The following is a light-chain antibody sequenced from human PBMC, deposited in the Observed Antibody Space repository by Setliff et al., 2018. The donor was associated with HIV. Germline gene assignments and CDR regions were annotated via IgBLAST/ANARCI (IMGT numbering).Light chain of an antibody. Sequence: QSALTQPASVSGSPGQVITVSCTGTRSDVGAYNSVSWFQQHPGRAPKLITFDVSSRPSGVSNRFSGSKFGNTASLTISGLQTEVEADYYCSSFTSSSTHVFGTGTKV. J-gene: IGLJ1*01. V-gene: IGLV2-14*03. CDR2: DVS. CDR3: SSFTSSSTHV. CDR1: RSDVGAYNS.